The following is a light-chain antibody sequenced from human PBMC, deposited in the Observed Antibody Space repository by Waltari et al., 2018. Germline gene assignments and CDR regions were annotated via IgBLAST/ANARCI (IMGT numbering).Light chain of an antibody. Sequence: QSALTQPASVSGSPGQSITISCTGTTSGVWTYNLVSWYQQHPGKAPKRIIFEGTKRPSGVSNRFFSSKSGNTAALTIAGLQADYEADYHCCSYVSNPYVFGTGTQVTVL. CDR2: EGT. CDR1: TSGVWTYNL. J-gene: IGLJ1*01. CDR3: CSYVSNPYV. V-gene: IGLV2-23*01.